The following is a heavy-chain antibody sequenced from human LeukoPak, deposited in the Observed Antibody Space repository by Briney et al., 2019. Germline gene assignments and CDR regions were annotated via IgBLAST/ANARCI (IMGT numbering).Heavy chain of an antibody. Sequence: PGGSLRLSCAASGFTFSSYSMNWVRQAPGKGLEWVSSISSSSSYIYYADSVKGRFTISRDNSKNTLYLQMNSLRAEDTAVYYCAKVGVRGVIITDYWGQGTLVTVSS. CDR2: ISSSSSYI. CDR1: GFTFSSYS. D-gene: IGHD3-10*01. CDR3: AKVGVRGVIITDY. J-gene: IGHJ4*02. V-gene: IGHV3-21*01.